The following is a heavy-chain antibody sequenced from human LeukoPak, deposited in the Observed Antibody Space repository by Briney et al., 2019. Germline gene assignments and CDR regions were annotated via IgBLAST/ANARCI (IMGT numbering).Heavy chain of an antibody. CDR3: AKDSAFYYIDV. J-gene: IGHJ6*03. D-gene: IGHD3-10*01. CDR2: TRYNGNNQ. CDR1: GFTFNNHG. V-gene: IGHV3-30*02. Sequence: GGSLRLSCAASGFTFNNHGMHWVRQAPGKGLEWVAFTRYNGNNQYYADSVKGRFTISRDNSKNTLYLQMNSLKGDDTAVYYCAKDSAFYYIDVWGKGTTVIISS.